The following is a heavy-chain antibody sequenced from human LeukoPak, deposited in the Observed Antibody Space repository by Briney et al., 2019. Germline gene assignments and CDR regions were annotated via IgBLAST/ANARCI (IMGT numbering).Heavy chain of an antibody. V-gene: IGHV3-23*01. D-gene: IGHD6-6*01. J-gene: IGHJ4*02. Sequence: QPGGSLRLSCAASGFTLRSYAMTWVRQAPGKGLEWVSGISASGGSTYYADSVKGRFTISRDTSKNTLNLQMNSLRAEGTAVYYCAKVRSTSFPGNFDYWGQGTLVTVSS. CDR3: AKVRSTSFPGNFDY. CDR2: ISASGGST. CDR1: GFTLRSYA.